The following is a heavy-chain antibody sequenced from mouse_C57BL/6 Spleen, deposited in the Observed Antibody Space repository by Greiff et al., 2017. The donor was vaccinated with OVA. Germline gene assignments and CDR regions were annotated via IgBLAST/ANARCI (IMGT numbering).Heavy chain of an antibody. D-gene: IGHD3-2*02. V-gene: IGHV1-82*01. CDR3: ARGPSDSSGYNY. J-gene: IGHJ2*01. Sequence: QVQLQQSGPELVKPGASVKISCKASGYAFSSSWMNWVKQRPGKGLEWIGRIYPGDGDTNYNGKFQGKATLTADKSSSTAYMQLSSLTSEDSAVYFCARGPSDSSGYNYWGQGTTLTVSS. CDR2: IYPGDGDT. CDR1: GYAFSSSW.